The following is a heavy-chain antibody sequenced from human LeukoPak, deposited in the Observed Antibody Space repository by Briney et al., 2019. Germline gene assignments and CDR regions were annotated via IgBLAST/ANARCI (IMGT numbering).Heavy chain of an antibody. J-gene: IGHJ4*02. CDR2: IYYSGNT. V-gene: IGHV4-30-4*01. Sequence: SETLSLTCTVSGGSISSASYYCSWIRQPPGKGLEWIGYIYYSGNTYYNPSLKSRVTISVDTSKNQFSLKLSSVTAADTAVYYCARGQPPSYIVVVPAAMPFDYWGQGTLVTVSS. CDR1: GGSISSASYY. CDR3: ARGQPPSYIVVVPAAMPFDY. D-gene: IGHD2-2*01.